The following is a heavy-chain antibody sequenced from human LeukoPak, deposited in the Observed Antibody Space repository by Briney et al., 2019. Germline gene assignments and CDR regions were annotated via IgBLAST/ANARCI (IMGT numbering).Heavy chain of an antibody. CDR2: ISNDGNTR. J-gene: IGHJ6*02. CDR1: GFTFSTYS. D-gene: IGHD2-8*01. Sequence: GSLRLSCAASGFTFSTYSMHWVRQAPGKGLVWVGVISNDGNTRNYADSVKGRFTVSRDNSKNTVYLQMNSLRREDTAIYYCARDGAVSCTTGVCNFYFYAMDVWGHGTTVIVSS. CDR3: ARDGAVSCTTGVCNFYFYAMDV. V-gene: IGHV3-30*03.